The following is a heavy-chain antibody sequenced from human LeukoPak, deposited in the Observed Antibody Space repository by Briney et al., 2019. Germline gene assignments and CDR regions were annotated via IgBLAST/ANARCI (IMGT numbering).Heavy chain of an antibody. CDR1: GYTFTGYY. V-gene: IGHV1-2*02. Sequence: ASVKVSCKASGYTFTGYYMHWVRQAPGQGLEWMGWINPNSGGTNYAQKFQGRVTMTRDTSISTAYMELSRLRSDDTAVYYCARVGVESVVIDAFDIWGQGTMVTVSS. CDR3: ARVGVESVVIDAFDI. D-gene: IGHD3-22*01. CDR2: INPNSGGT. J-gene: IGHJ3*02.